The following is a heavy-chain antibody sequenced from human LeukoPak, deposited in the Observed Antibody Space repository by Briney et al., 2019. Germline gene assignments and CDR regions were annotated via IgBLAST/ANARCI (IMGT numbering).Heavy chain of an antibody. V-gene: IGHV4-31*03. J-gene: IGHJ4*02. CDR2: IYYSGST. D-gene: IGHD5-12*01. CDR1: GGSISSGGYY. Sequence: PSQTLSLTCTVSGGSISSGGYYWSWIRQHPGKGLEWIGYIYYSGSTNYNPSLKSRVTISADTSKNQFSLKLSSVTAADTAFYHCARGIGGYSGYDYVDYFDYWGQGTLVTVSS. CDR3: ARGIGGYSGYDYVDYFDY.